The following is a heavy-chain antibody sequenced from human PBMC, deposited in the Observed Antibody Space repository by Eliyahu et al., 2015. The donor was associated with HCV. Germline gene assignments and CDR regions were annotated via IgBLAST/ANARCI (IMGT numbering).Heavy chain of an antibody. CDR2: VYSSGST. D-gene: IGHD4-17*01. J-gene: IGHJ4*02. CDR3: ARDYGDYLL. Sequence: QVQLQESGPGLVKPSETLSLTCXXXGGSISPYYWSWXRQPPGKXLEWIGYVYSSGSTNYNPSLKSRVTILVDTSKNQFSLKLSSVTAADTTMYYCARDYGDYLLWGQGTLVTVSS. CDR1: GGSISPYY. V-gene: IGHV4-59*01.